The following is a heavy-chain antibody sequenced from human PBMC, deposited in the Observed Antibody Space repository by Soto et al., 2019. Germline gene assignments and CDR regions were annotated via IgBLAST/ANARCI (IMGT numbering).Heavy chain of an antibody. CDR1: GYTFTSYG. J-gene: IGHJ5*02. CDR3: ARVPRGGGGYCSGGSCYRWFDP. D-gene: IGHD2-15*01. CDR2: ISAYNGNT. V-gene: IGHV1-18*01. Sequence: QVQLVQSGAEVKKPGASVKVCCKASGYTFTSYGISWVRQAPGQGLEWMGWISAYNGNTNYAQKLQGRVTMTTDTSTSTAYMELRSLRSDDTAVYYCARVPRGGGGYCSGGSCYRWFDPWGQGTLVTVSS.